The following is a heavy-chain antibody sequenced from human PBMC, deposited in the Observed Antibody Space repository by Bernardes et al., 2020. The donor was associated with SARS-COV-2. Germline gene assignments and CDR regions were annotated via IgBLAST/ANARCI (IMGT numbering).Heavy chain of an antibody. V-gene: IGHV1-18*01. CDR1: GYTFTRYG. CDR3: ARDEQSLGYYYYGMDV. Sequence: ASVKVSCKASGYTFTRYGISWVRPAPGQGLEWMGWISAYNGNTNYAQKLQGRVTMTTDTSTSTDYMELRSLRSDDTAVYYCARDEQSLGYYYYGMDVWGQGTTVTVSS. J-gene: IGHJ6*02. CDR2: ISAYNGNT.